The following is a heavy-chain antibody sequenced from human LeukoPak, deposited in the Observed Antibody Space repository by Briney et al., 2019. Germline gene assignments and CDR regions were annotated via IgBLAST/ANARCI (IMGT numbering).Heavy chain of an antibody. CDR3: ASYPRSIPTPPFDY. CDR2: INPNNGDT. CDR1: GYTFTAQY. D-gene: IGHD2-21*01. V-gene: IGHV1-2*02. J-gene: IGHJ4*02. Sequence: ASVKVSCKASGYTFTAQYMHWVRQAPGQGLEWMGWINPNNGDTKYAQSFLGRVTMTRDTSTTTAYMELSSLRSDDTAVYFCASYPRSIPTPPFDYWVRGTMVTVSS.